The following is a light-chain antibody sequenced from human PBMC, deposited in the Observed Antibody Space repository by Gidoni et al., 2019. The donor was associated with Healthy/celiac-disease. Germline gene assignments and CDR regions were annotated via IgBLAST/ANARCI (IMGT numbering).Light chain of an antibody. CDR2: GAS. J-gene: IGKJ2*01. Sequence: ELVMTQSPATLSVSPGERATLSCRASQSVSSNLAWYQQKPGQAPRLLIYGASTRSTGIPARFSGSGSGTYFTLTISSLQSEDFAVYYCQQYNNWPYTFGQGTKLEIK. CDR3: QQYNNWPYT. V-gene: IGKV3-15*01. CDR1: QSVSSN.